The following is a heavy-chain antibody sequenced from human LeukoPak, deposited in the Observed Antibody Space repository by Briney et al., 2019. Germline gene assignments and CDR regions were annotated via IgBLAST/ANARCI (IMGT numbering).Heavy chain of an antibody. Sequence: ASVKVSCKASGYSFTSYYIHWVRLAPGQGLEWMGVINPSGGSTRYAQKFQDRVTMIRDMSKRKVYMELSSLKSEDKDVYYRVREGGSGSYFGYWGQGTLVTVSS. CDR2: INPSGGST. CDR1: GYSFTSYY. CDR3: VREGGSGSYFGY. J-gene: IGHJ4*02. V-gene: IGHV1-46*01. D-gene: IGHD1-26*01.